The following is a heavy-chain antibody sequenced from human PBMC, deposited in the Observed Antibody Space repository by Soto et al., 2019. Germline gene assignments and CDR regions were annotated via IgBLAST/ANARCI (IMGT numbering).Heavy chain of an antibody. CDR2: ISSSSSYI. J-gene: IGHJ6*03. D-gene: IGHD6-13*01. CDR1: GFTFSSYS. Sequence: GGSLRLSCAASGFTFSSYSMNWVRQAPGKGLEWVSSISSSSSYIYYADSVKGRFTISRDNAKNSLYLQMNSLRAEDTAVYYCAREVGVYSSINDPYYYYYMDVWGKGTTVTVSS. V-gene: IGHV3-21*01. CDR3: AREVGVYSSINDPYYYYYMDV.